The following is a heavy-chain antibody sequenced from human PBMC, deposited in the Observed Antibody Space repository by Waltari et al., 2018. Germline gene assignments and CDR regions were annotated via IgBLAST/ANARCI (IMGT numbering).Heavy chain of an antibody. D-gene: IGHD2-21*01. V-gene: IGHV4-59*08. Sequence: QVQLQESGPGLVKPSETLSLTCTVSGDSISTYYWSWIRQPPGKGLECIGNTMYSGSTNYNPSIKSRVTISLDTPKNQVSLKLRSVTAADTAVYYCARQKDSGYSTDAFQVWGQGTMVTVSS. CDR3: ARQKDSGYSTDAFQV. CDR2: TMYSGST. CDR1: GDSISTYY. J-gene: IGHJ3*01.